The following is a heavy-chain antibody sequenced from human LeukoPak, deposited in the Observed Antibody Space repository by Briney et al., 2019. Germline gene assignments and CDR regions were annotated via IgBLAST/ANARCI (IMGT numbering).Heavy chain of an antibody. Sequence: ASVKVSCRASGYTFTSYGISWVQQAPGQGLEWMGWISGDNANTNFAQNLQGRVTMTTDTSTSIAYMELRSLKSDDTAVYYCARDPPRSGGTYSFYYGMDVWGQGITVTVSS. D-gene: IGHD1-26*01. J-gene: IGHJ6*01. CDR3: ARDPPRSGGTYSFYYGMDV. CDR2: ISGDNANT. V-gene: IGHV1-18*01. CDR1: GYTFTSYG.